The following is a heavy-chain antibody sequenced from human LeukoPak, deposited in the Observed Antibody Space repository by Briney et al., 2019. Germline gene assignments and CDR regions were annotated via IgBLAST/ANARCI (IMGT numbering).Heavy chain of an antibody. V-gene: IGHV4-31*03. CDR3: ASGRMDWFDP. CDR2: IYYSGST. J-gene: IGHJ5*02. Sequence: PSETLSLTCTVSGGSISSGGYYWSWIRQHPGKGLEWIGYIYYSGSTYYNPSLKSRVTISLDTSKNQFSLKLSSVTAADTAVYYCASGRMDWFDPWGQGTLVTVSS. D-gene: IGHD1-14*01. CDR1: GGSISSGGYY.